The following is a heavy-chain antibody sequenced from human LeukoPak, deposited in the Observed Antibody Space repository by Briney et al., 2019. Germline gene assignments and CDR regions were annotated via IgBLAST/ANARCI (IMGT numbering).Heavy chain of an antibody. Sequence: GGSLRLSCAASGFTFSSYAMSWVRQAPGKGLEWVSVISGSGGIIYYTDSVKGRFTISRDNSKNTLYLQMNSLRAEDTAVYYCARATYGDYGSYYYYYGMDVWGQGTTVTVSS. D-gene: IGHD4-17*01. CDR1: GFTFSSYA. V-gene: IGHV3-23*01. J-gene: IGHJ6*02. CDR3: ARATYGDYGSYYYYYGMDV. CDR2: ISGSGGII.